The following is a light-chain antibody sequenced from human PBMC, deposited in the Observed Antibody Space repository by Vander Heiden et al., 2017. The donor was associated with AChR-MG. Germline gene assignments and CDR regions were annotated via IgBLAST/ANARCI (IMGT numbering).Light chain of an antibody. J-gene: IGKJ2*01. CDR2: KTS. CDR1: QNIRNW. V-gene: IGKV1-5*03. Sequence: DIEMTQSPPTLSASVGDRVTLICRASQNIRNWVAWYQQKPGKAPILLISKTSRLESGVPASFSGSGSGAEFTLTISSLQPDDFATYYCQQDVIYPRTFGQGTKLEIK. CDR3: QQDVIYPRT.